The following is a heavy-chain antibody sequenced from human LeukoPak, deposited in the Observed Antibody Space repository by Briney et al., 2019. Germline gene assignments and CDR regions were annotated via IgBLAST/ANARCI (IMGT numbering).Heavy chain of an antibody. D-gene: IGHD1/OR15-1a*01. CDR2: INHSGST. CDR1: GGSFSGYY. J-gene: IGHJ4*02. Sequence: SETLSLTCAVYGGSFSGYYWSWIRQPPGKGLEWIGEINHSGSTNYNPSLKSRVTISVDTSKNQFSLKLNSVTAADTAVYYCARGRGRNNWNNFDYWGQGTLVTVSS. CDR3: ARGRGRNNWNNFDY. V-gene: IGHV4-34*01.